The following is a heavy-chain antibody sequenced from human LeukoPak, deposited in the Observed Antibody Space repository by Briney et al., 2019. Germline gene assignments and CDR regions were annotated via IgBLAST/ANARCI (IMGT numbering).Heavy chain of an antibody. D-gene: IGHD3-9*01. CDR3: AKEGRYFDWLFPFDY. J-gene: IGHJ4*02. CDR1: GFTFSSYG. V-gene: IGHV3-30*18. Sequence: GGSLRLSCAASGFTFSSYGMHWVRQAPGKGLEWVAVISYDGSNKYYADSVKGRFTISRDNSKNTLYLQMNSLRAEDTAVYYCAKEGRYFDWLFPFDYWGQGTLVTVSS. CDR2: ISYDGSNK.